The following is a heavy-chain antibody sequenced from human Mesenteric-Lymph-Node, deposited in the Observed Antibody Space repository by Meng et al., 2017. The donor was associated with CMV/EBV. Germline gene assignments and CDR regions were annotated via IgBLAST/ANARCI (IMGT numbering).Heavy chain of an antibody. D-gene: IGHD6-13*01. Sequence: GGSLRLSCAASGFTFDDSGMSWVRQAPGKGLEWVSGINWNGGGTGYADSVKGRFTISRDSAKNSLYLQMNSLRAEDTAVYYCARDKYSSSWQTINWFDPWGQGTLVTVSS. CDR2: INWNGGGT. V-gene: IGHV3-20*04. CDR3: ARDKYSSSWQTINWFDP. J-gene: IGHJ5*02. CDR1: GFTFDDSG.